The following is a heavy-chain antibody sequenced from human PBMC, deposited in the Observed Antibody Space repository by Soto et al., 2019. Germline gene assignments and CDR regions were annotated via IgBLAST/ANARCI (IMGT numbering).Heavy chain of an antibody. D-gene: IGHD3-3*01. CDR1: GGSISSRSHY. J-gene: IGHJ4*02. CDR2: SFYRGST. CDR3: ESADGFGVVSPFFEY. V-gene: IGHV4-39*01. Sequence: QLQLQESGPGLVKPSETLSLTCTVSGGSISSRSHYWGWIRQSPGKHLEWIGSSFYRGSTHYNPSLMTGVRISGDTSKNQLSLKLYSVTAADTAVYCCESADGFGVVSPFFEYWGQGILVTVSS.